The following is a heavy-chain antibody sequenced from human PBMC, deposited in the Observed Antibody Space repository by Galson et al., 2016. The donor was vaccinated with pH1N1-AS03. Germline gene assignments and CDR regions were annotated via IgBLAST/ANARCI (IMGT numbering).Heavy chain of an antibody. J-gene: IGHJ4*02. V-gene: IGHV3-7*03. CDR1: GFSFSASW. D-gene: IGHD1-1*01. CDR2: IHKDRSDK. Sequence: SLRLSCATSGFSFSASWMNWVRQAPGKGLEWVAIIHKDRSDKHYLDSVKGRFTISRDNATNSTYLQMDTLRPEDTAFYYCARGAGFLVDYWGQGTLVTVSS. CDR3: ARGAGFLVDY.